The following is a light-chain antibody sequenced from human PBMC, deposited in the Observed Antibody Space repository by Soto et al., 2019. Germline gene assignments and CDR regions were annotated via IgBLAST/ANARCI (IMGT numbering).Light chain of an antibody. J-gene: IGKJ1*01. CDR3: QQYNKWPLT. CDR1: QGVGNN. Sequence: EVVMTQSPATLSVSPGDGAALSCRASQGVGNNLAWYQQKPGQAPRLLVYGASTRASGVPARFSGSGSGTEFTLTISSLGSEDFAIYYCQQYNKWPLTFGQGTKVDIK. CDR2: GAS. V-gene: IGKV3-15*01.